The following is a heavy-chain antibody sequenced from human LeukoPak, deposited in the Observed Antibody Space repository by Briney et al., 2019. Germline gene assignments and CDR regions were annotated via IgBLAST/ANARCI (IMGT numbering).Heavy chain of an antibody. D-gene: IGHD1-26*01. V-gene: IGHV3-74*01. Sequence: GGSLRLSCAASGVTFSSYWMHWVRQAPGKGLVWVSRINSDGRSTNYADSVQGRFTISRDNANNTLYLQMNSLRAEDTAVYYCAGDRGLLFDYWGQGTLVTVSS. CDR3: AGDRGLLFDY. CDR2: INSDGRST. CDR1: GVTFSSYW. J-gene: IGHJ4*02.